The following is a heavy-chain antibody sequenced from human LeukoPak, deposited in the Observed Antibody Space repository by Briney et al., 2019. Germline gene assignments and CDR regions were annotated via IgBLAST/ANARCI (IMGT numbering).Heavy chain of an antibody. J-gene: IGHJ4*02. D-gene: IGHD3-22*01. Sequence: GGSLRLSCAASGFTLSSYSVTWVRQAPGQGLEWVSSISSSSSYIYYANSVNGRFTISRDNSKNSLYLQMNGLTADDTAVYYCSREGGDYYESSGYAPGYYWGQGTLVTVSS. CDR1: GFTLSSYS. CDR3: SREGGDYYESSGYAPGYY. CDR2: ISSSSSYI. V-gene: IGHV3-21*01.